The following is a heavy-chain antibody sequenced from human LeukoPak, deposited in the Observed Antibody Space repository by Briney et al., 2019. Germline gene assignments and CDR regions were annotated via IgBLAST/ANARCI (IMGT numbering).Heavy chain of an antibody. Sequence: SVKVSCKASGGTFSSYAISWVRQAPGQGLEWMGGIIPIFGTANYAQKFQGRVTITADESTSTAYMELSSLRPEDTAVYYCARAEREYYYDSSGYYYGAFDIWGQGTMVTVSS. V-gene: IGHV1-69*01. D-gene: IGHD3-22*01. CDR1: GGTFSSYA. CDR3: ARAEREYYYDSSGYYYGAFDI. CDR2: IIPIFGTA. J-gene: IGHJ3*02.